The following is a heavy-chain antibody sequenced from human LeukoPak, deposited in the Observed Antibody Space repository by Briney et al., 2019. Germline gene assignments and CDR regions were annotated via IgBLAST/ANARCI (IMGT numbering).Heavy chain of an antibody. J-gene: IGHJ4*02. Sequence: PGRSLRLSCAASGFTFSSYGMHWARQAPGKGLEWVAVISYDGSNKYYADSVKGRFTISRDNSKNTLYLQMNSLRAEDTAVYYCAKDLVPEAPYFDYWGQGTLVTVSS. CDR1: GFTFSSYG. CDR3: AKDLVPEAPYFDY. CDR2: ISYDGSNK. D-gene: IGHD2-2*01. V-gene: IGHV3-30*18.